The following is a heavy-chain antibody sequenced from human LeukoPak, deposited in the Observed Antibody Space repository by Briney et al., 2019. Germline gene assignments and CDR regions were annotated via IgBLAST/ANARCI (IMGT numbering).Heavy chain of an antibody. CDR3: AKDTRTVFGVASHYFDY. CDR1: GFTFSSYA. D-gene: IGHD3-3*01. J-gene: IGHJ4*02. Sequence: PGGSLRLSCAASGFTFSSYAMSWVRQAPGKGLEWVSAISGSGGSTYYADSVKGRFTISRDNSKNTLYLQMNSLKAEDTAVYYCAKDTRTVFGVASHYFDYWGQGTLVTVSS. CDR2: ISGSGGST. V-gene: IGHV3-23*01.